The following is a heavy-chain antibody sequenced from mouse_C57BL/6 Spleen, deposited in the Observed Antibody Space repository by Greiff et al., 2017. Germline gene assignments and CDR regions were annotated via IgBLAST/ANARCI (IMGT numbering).Heavy chain of an antibody. J-gene: IGHJ3*01. Sequence: QVQLQQSGAELVRPGTSVKLSCKASGYTFTSYWMHWVKQRPGQGLEWIGVIDPSDSYTNYNQKFKGKATLTVDTSSSTAYMQLSSLTSEDSAVYYCARYDGYYGGFAYWGQGTLVTVSA. CDR2: IDPSDSYT. D-gene: IGHD2-3*01. CDR3: ARYDGYYGGFAY. CDR1: GYTFTSYW. V-gene: IGHV1-59*01.